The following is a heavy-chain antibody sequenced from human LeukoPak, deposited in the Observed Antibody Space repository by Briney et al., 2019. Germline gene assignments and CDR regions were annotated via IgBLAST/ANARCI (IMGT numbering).Heavy chain of an antibody. CDR1: GGTFSSYA. V-gene: IGHV1-69*05. Sequence: SVKVSCKASGGTFSSYAISWVRQAPGPGLEWMGVIIPIFGTANYAQKFQGRVTITTDESTSTAYMELSSLRSEDTAVYYCARDLGAAAAGTNYWGQGTLVTVSS. J-gene: IGHJ4*02. CDR3: ARDLGAAAAGTNY. CDR2: IIPIFGTA. D-gene: IGHD6-13*01.